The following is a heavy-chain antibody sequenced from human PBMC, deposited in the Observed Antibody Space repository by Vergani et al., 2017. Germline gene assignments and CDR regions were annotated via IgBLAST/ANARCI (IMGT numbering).Heavy chain of an antibody. CDR1: GFTFSNAW. Sequence: EVQLVESGGGLVKPGGSLRLSCAAPGFTFSNAWMSWVRQAPGKGLEWVGRIKSKTDGGTTDYAAPVKGRFTISRDDSKNTLYLQMNSLKTEDTAVDYCTTDSLYSGYDFDYWGQGTLVTVSS. CDR3: TTDSLYSGYDFDY. V-gene: IGHV3-15*01. CDR2: IKSKTDGGTT. J-gene: IGHJ4*02. D-gene: IGHD5-12*01.